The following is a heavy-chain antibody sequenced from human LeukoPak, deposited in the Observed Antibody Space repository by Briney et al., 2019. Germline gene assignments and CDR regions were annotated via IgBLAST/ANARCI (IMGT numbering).Heavy chain of an antibody. Sequence: SETLSLTCTVSGGSISSYYWSWIRQPPGKGLEWIGEINHSGSTNYNPSLKSRVTISVDTSKNQFSLKLSSVTAADTAVYYCARVRYDYVWGSYRCPFDYWGQGTLVTVSS. CDR1: GGSISSYY. D-gene: IGHD3-16*02. CDR3: ARVRYDYVWGSYRCPFDY. J-gene: IGHJ4*02. CDR2: INHSGST. V-gene: IGHV4-34*01.